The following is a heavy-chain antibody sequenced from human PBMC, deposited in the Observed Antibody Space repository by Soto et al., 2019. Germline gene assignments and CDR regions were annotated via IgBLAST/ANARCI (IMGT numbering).Heavy chain of an antibody. V-gene: IGHV4-59*12. Sequence: SETLSLTCTVSGGTIRSYYWTWIRQLPGKGLEWIGYIYYSGSTNYNPSLKSRVTISVDTSNNHFSLRLTSVTAADTAVYYCARGRTIASRWWFDPWGQGILVTVSS. D-gene: IGHD6-6*01. J-gene: IGHJ5*02. CDR1: GGTIRSYY. CDR3: ARGRTIASRWWFDP. CDR2: IYYSGST.